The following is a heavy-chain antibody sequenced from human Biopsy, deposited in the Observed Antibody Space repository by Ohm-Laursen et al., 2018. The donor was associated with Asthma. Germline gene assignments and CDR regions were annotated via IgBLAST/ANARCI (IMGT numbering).Heavy chain of an antibody. J-gene: IGHJ5*02. D-gene: IGHD1-26*01. Sequence: SETLSLTCVVSGASITTPNYWAWIRQPPGRGLEWLGSIYYTGNSFYSSSLRSRLTMSVDPSRSQFSFRLTSVTAADRGVYYCARHWSGNGWEDVHNWFDPWGPGIGVTVSS. CDR2: IYYTGNS. CDR1: GASITTPNY. V-gene: IGHV4-39*01. CDR3: ARHWSGNGWEDVHNWFDP.